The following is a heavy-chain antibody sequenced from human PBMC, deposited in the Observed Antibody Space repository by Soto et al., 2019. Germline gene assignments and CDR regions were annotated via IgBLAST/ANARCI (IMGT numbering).Heavy chain of an antibody. CDR2: IFPSDSDT. V-gene: IGHV5-51*01. CDR3: ARHSLIVSPLYVLDV. CDR1: GYIFNNHW. J-gene: IGHJ6*02. Sequence: PGESLKISCKASGYIFNNHWIGWVRQMPGKGLEGMGSIFPSDSDTRYSPSFQGQVTISADKSITTAYLQWSSLKASDTAKYYCARHSLIVSPLYVLDVWGQGTTVTVSS. D-gene: IGHD1-26*01.